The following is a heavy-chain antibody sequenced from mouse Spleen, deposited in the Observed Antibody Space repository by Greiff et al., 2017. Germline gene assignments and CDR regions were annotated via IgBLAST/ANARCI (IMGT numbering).Heavy chain of an antibody. D-gene: IGHD2-2*01. CDR1: GFSLTSYG. Sequence: VQLQQSGPGLVQPSQSLSITCTASGFSLTSYGVHWVRQSPGKGLEWLGVIWSGGSTDYNASFISRLSISKDNSKSQVFLKMNSLQADDTDIYYCARNYHYGYGFAYWGQGTLVTVSA. V-gene: IGHV2-2*01. J-gene: IGHJ3*01. CDR2: IWSGGST. CDR3: ARNYHYGYGFAY.